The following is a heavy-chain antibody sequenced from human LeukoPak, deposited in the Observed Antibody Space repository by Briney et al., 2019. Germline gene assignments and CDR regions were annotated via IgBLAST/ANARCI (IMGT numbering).Heavy chain of an antibody. CDR2: MNPNSGNT. Sequence: ASVKVSCKASGYTFTSYDINWVRQATGQGLEWMGWMNPNSGNTGYAQKFQGRVTMTRNTSISTAYMELSGLRSEDTAVYYCARVRSYYDFWSGYYTGEFDYWGQGTLVTVSS. J-gene: IGHJ4*02. CDR1: GYTFTSYD. D-gene: IGHD3-3*01. V-gene: IGHV1-8*01. CDR3: ARVRSYYDFWSGYYTGEFDY.